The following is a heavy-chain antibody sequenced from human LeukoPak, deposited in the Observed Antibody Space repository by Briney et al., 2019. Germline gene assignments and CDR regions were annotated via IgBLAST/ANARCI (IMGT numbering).Heavy chain of an antibody. D-gene: IGHD3-10*01. V-gene: IGHV1-2*04. Sequence: ASVKVSCKAPGYTFTGYYMHWVRQAPGQGLEWMGWINPNSGGTNYAQKFQGWVTMTRDTSISTAYMELSRLRSDDTAVYYCARVNYYGSGSPADYYGMDVWGKGTTVTVSS. CDR3: ARVNYYGSGSPADYYGMDV. CDR2: INPNSGGT. CDR1: GYTFTGYY. J-gene: IGHJ6*04.